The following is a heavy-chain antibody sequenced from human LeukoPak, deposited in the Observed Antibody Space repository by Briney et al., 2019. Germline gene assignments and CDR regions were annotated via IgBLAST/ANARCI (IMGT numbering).Heavy chain of an antibody. V-gene: IGHV1-2*02. CDR1: GYTFTGYY. CDR2: INPNSGGT. J-gene: IGHJ4*02. D-gene: IGHD4-23*01. Sequence: ASVKVSCKASGYTFTGYYMHWVRQAPGQGLEWMGWINPNSGGTNYAQKFQGRVTMTRDTSISTAYMELSRLRSDDTAVYYCARDDYAVNSGLLDYWGQGTLVTVSS. CDR3: ARDDYAVNSGLLDY.